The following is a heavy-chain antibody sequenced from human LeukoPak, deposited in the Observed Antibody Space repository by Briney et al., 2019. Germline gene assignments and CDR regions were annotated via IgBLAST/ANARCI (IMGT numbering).Heavy chain of an antibody. D-gene: IGHD4-17*01. CDR1: GYSFTSYW. Sequence: GESLKISCKGSGYSFTSYWISWMRQMPGKGLEWMGRIDPSDSYTNYSPSFQGHVTISTDKSISTAYLQWSSLKASDTAMYYCARWSSTVTGYYYGMDVWGQGTTVTVSS. CDR2: IDPSDSYT. J-gene: IGHJ6*02. CDR3: ARWSSTVTGYYYGMDV. V-gene: IGHV5-10-1*01.